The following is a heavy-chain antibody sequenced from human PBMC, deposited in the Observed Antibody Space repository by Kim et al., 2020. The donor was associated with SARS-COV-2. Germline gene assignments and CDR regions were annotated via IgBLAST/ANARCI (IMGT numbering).Heavy chain of an antibody. D-gene: IGHD1-7*01. V-gene: IGHV4-34*01. CDR3: ARGQDNWSYYGYYYYYGMDV. J-gene: IGHJ6*02. Sequence: SETLSLTCAVYGGSFSGYYWSWIRQPPGKGLEWIGEINHSGSTNYNPSLKSRVTISVDTSKNQFSLKLSSVTAADTAVYYCARGQDNWSYYGYYYYYGMDVWGQGTTVTVSS. CDR2: INHSGST. CDR1: GGSFSGYY.